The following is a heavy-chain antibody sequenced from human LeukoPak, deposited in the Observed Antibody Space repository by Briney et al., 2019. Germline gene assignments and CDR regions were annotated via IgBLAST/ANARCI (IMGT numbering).Heavy chain of an antibody. Sequence: GGSLRLSCAASGFTFSSYGMHWVRQAPGKGLEWVAVISYDGSNKYYADSVKGRFTISRDNSKNTLYLQMNSLRAEDTAVYYRARPPTTVTTLYGMDVWGQGTTVTVSS. CDR1: GFTFSSYG. CDR2: ISYDGSNK. V-gene: IGHV3-30*03. J-gene: IGHJ6*02. D-gene: IGHD4-17*01. CDR3: ARPPTTVTTLYGMDV.